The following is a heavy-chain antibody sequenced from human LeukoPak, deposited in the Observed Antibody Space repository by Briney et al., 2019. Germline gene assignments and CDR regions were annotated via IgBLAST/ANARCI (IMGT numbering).Heavy chain of an antibody. V-gene: IGHV4-59*01. CDR3: ARGGATVYYFDY. D-gene: IGHD4-17*01. J-gene: IGHJ4*02. Sequence: SETLSLTCTVSGGSISNYYWSWIRQPPGKGLEWIGYIYYSGSTNYNPSLKSRVTISVDTSKNQFSLKLSSVTAADTAVYYCARGGATVYYFDYWGQGTLVTVSS. CDR1: GGSISNYY. CDR2: IYYSGST.